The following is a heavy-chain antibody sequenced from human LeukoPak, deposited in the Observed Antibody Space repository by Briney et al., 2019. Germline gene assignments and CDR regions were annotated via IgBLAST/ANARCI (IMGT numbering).Heavy chain of an antibody. V-gene: IGHV3-74*01. D-gene: IGHD2/OR15-2a*01. CDR1: GFTFSGYW. CDR3: ARDTSRTMDV. CDR2: INTDGSTT. Sequence: GGSLRLSCAASGFTFSGYWMHWVRQAPGKGLVWVSIINTDGSTTRYADSVKGRFTISRDNAKNTLYLQINSPRVEDTAVYFCARDTSRTMDVWGQGATVT. J-gene: IGHJ6*02.